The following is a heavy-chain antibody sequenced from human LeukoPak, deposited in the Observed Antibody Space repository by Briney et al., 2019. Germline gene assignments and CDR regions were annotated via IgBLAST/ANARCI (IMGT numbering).Heavy chain of an antibody. CDR3: VGDDTSGYFDAFDI. CDR2: IYYSGST. V-gene: IGHV4-59*01. J-gene: IGHJ3*02. D-gene: IGHD3-22*01. CDR1: GGSISSYY. Sequence: SQTLSLTCTVSGGSISSYYWSWIRQPPGKGLEWIGYIYYSGSTNYNPSLKSRVTISVDTSKNQFPLKLSSVIAADTAMYYCVGDDTSGYFDAFDIWGQGTVVTVSS.